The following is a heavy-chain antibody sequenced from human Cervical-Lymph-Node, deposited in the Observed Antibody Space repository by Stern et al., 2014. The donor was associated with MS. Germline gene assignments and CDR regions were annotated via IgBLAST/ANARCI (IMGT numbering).Heavy chain of an antibody. CDR1: GFTFSSYG. V-gene: IGHV3-33*01. D-gene: IGHD3-10*01. CDR3: ARGIGEW. Sequence: VQLEEPGGGVVQPGRSLRLSCAAAGFTFSSYGMHWVRQAPGKGLEWVAVIWYDGSNKYYADSVKGRFTISRDNSKNTLYLQMNSLRAEDTAVYYCARGIGEWWGQGTLVTVSS. J-gene: IGHJ4*02. CDR2: IWYDGSNK.